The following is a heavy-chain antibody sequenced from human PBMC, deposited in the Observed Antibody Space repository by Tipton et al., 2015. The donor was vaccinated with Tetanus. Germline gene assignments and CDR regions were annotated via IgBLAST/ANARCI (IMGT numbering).Heavy chain of an antibody. J-gene: IGHJ4*02. D-gene: IGHD6-13*01. Sequence: QSGPEVKKPGASVKVSCKASGYTFTHYGISWVRQAPGQGLEWLGYMNPNTGLARVAQKFQGRVTMTSDITITTAYVELKNLRSDDTAVYFCARGNRGSSWYFWGQGTLVTVSS. CDR3: ARGNRGSSWYF. CDR1: GYTFTHYG. V-gene: IGHV1-8*02. CDR2: MNPNTGLA.